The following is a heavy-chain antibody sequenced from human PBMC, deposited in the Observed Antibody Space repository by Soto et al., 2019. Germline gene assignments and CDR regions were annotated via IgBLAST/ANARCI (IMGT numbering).Heavy chain of an antibody. V-gene: IGHV1-69*13. D-gene: IGHD3-22*01. CDR1: GGTFSSYA. CDR3: ARTTMIVVVPEYFDY. Sequence: VASVKVSCKASGGTFSSYAISWVRQAPGQGLEWMGGIIPIFGTANYAQKFQGRVTITADESTSTAYMELSSLRSEDTAVYYCARTTMIVVVPEYFDYWGQGTLVTVSS. CDR2: IIPIFGTA. J-gene: IGHJ4*02.